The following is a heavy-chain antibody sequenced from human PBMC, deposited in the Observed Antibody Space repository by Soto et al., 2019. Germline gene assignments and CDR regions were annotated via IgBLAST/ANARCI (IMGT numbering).Heavy chain of an antibody. V-gene: IGHV6-1*01. J-gene: IGHJ6*02. Sequence: PSQTLSLTCAISGDSVSSNSAAWNWIRQSPSRGLEWLGRTYYRSKWYNAYAVSVKSRITINPDTSKNQFSLQLNSVTPEDTAVYYCAKGTSYCSGGSCYDRPTVYYGMDVWGQGTTVTVSS. D-gene: IGHD2-15*01. CDR1: GDSVSSNSAA. CDR3: AKGTSYCSGGSCYDRPTVYYGMDV. CDR2: TYYRSKWYN.